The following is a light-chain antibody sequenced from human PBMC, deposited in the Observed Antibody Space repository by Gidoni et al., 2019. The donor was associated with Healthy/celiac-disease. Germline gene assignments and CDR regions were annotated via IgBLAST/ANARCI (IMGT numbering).Light chain of an antibody. V-gene: IGLV2-14*01. CDR2: DVS. J-gene: IGLJ2*01. Sequence: QSALTQPASVSGSPGQSITISCTGTSSDVGGYNYVPWYHQHPGKAPKLMIYDVSNRPSGVSNRFSGSKSGNTASLTISGLQAEDEADYYCSSYTSSSTRHVVFGGGTKLTVL. CDR3: SSYTSSSTRHVV. CDR1: SSDVGGYNY.